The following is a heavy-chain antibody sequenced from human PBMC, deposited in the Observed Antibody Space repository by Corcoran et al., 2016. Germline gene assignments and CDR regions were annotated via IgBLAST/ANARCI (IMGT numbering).Heavy chain of an antibody. J-gene: IGHJ4*02. Sequence: EVQLVESGGGLVQPGGSLRLSCAASGFTFTNYAMCWFRQTPGKGLEWVSVITSGGSSTYYADSVKGRFTISRDNSNNRLYLQMTSLRAEDMAIYYWAKKAIAARPPMGWGQGTLVTVSS. CDR3: AKKAIAARPPMG. D-gene: IGHD6-6*01. CDR2: ITSGGSST. V-gene: IGHV3-23*04. CDR1: GFTFTNYA.